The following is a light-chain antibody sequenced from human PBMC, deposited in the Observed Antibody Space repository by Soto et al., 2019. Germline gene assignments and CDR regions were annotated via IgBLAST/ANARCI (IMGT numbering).Light chain of an antibody. CDR1: SGHSSYA. CDR3: QTWGNGIHYV. Sequence: QLVLTQSPSASASLGASVKLTCTLSSGHSSYAIAWHQQQPEKGPRYLMKLNSDGSHSKVDGIPDRLSGSSSGAERYLTISSLQSEDEADYYCQTWGNGIHYVFGTGTKVTVL. V-gene: IGLV4-69*01. CDR2: LNSDGSH. J-gene: IGLJ1*01.